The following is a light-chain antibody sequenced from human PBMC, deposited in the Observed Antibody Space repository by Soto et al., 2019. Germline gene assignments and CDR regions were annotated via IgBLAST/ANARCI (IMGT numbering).Light chain of an antibody. CDR2: HVT. Sequence: QSALTQPASVSGSPGQSITISCTGTSSDVGGYNFVSWYQQHPGKAPKLMIYHVTNRPSGGSHRFSGSKSGNTASLTIAGLQSEYEADYYCSSYTSSNTLLVGGGTKLTVL. CDR3: SSYTSSNTLL. J-gene: IGLJ2*01. V-gene: IGLV2-14*01. CDR1: SSDVGGYNF.